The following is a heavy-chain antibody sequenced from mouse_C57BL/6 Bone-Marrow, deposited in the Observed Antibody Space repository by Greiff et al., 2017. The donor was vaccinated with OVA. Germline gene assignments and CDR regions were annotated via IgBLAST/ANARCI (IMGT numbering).Heavy chain of an antibody. CDR1: GFSLTSYA. CDR2: IWTGGGT. CDR3: AIPLGRGFAY. Sequence: VQVVESGPGLVAPSQSLSITCTVSGFSLTSYAISWVRQPPGKGLEWLGVIWTGGGTNYNSALKSRLSISKDNSKSQVFLQMNSLHTDDTARYYSAIPLGRGFAYWGQGTLVTVSA. J-gene: IGHJ3*01. V-gene: IGHV2-9-1*01. D-gene: IGHD4-1*01.